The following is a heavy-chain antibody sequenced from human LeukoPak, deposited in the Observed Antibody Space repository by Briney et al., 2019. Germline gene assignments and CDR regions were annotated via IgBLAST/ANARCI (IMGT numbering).Heavy chain of an antibody. CDR3: ASRDDFWNGYYFDF. D-gene: IGHD3-3*01. Sequence: PSETLSLTCAVYGWSFNDYYWNWIRQPPGKGLEWIGIISHSGSTFYNPSLKSRVTISVDASTNQFSLKVRSVTAADTALYYCASRDDFWNGYYFDFWGQGILVTVSS. CDR2: ISHSGST. CDR1: GWSFNDYY. J-gene: IGHJ4*02. V-gene: IGHV4-34*01.